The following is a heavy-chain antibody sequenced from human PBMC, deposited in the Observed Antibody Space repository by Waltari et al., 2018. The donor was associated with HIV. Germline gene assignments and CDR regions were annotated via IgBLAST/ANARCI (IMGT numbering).Heavy chain of an antibody. Sequence: HVQLVHSGAEVKKPGASVQVSCKAAGYTFSRAGISSVRHAPGPGPEWMGWISAYNGNTNYAQKLQGRVTMTTDTSTSTAYMELRSLRSDDTAVYYCARASSTYYYGSGSYYPIYYWGQGTLVTVSS. CDR1: GYTFSRAG. D-gene: IGHD3-10*01. J-gene: IGHJ4*02. CDR2: ISAYNGNT. V-gene: IGHV1-18*01. CDR3: ARASSTYYYGSGSYYPIYY.